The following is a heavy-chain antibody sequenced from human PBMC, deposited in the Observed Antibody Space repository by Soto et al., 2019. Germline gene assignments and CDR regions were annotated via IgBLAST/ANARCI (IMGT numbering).Heavy chain of an antibody. Sequence: GASVKVSCKASGYTFTSYAMHWVRQAPGQRLEWMGWINAGNGNTKYSQKFQGRVTITRDTSASTAYMELSSLRSEDTAVYYCARELLWFGEFASGMDVWGQGTTVTVSS. CDR3: ARELLWFGEFASGMDV. CDR1: GYTFTSYA. V-gene: IGHV1-3*01. D-gene: IGHD3-10*01. CDR2: INAGNGNT. J-gene: IGHJ6*02.